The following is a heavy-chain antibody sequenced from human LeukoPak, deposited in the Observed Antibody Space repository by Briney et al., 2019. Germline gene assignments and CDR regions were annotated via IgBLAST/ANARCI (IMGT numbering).Heavy chain of an antibody. D-gene: IGHD2-21*02. Sequence: LSGGSLRLSCAASGFTVSSNYMSWVRQAPGKGLEWVSVIYSGGSTYYADSVKGRFTISRDNSKNTLYLQMNSLRAEDTAVYYCASGLCGGDCYSRYYDYWGQGTLVTVSS. CDR1: GFTVSSNY. CDR2: IYSGGST. V-gene: IGHV3-53*01. CDR3: ASGLCGGDCYSRYYDY. J-gene: IGHJ4*02.